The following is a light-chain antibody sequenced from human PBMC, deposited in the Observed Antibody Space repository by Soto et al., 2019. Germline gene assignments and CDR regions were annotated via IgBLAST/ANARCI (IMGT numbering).Light chain of an antibody. CDR3: QQYGSSPQT. J-gene: IGKJ4*02. Sequence: EIVLTQSPGTLSLSPGERATLSCRASQSVSSSYLAWYQQKPGQAPRLLIYAASSRATGIPDRFSGSGSGTEFTLTISRLEPEDFAVYYCQQYGSSPQTFGGGTKVEIK. CDR1: QSVSSSY. CDR2: AAS. V-gene: IGKV3-20*01.